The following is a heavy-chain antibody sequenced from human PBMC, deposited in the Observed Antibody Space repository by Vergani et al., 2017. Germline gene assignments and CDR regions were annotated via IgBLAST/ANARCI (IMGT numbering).Heavy chain of an antibody. J-gene: IGHJ3*01. CDR1: GGSLSGYY. D-gene: IGHD1-1*01. V-gene: IGHV4-34*01. Sequence: QVQLQQWGPGLLKPSETLSLTCAVYGGSLSGYYWSWIRLAPGKGLEWIGEINHSGTINYNPTLKSPFNVSLDTSRDHFSLKLRSVSAAYTALYFCARRAERWKTLLRDDFDVWGQGTFVTVSP. CDR3: ARRAERWKTLLRDDFDV. CDR2: INHSGTI.